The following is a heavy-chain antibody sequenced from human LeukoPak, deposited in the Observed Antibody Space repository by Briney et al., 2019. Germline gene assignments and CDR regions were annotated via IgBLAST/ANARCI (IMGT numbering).Heavy chain of an antibody. D-gene: IGHD3-10*01. J-gene: IGHJ5*02. CDR3: AISGYYYGSGKGSDWFDP. CDR2: IYPGDSDT. Sequence: GESLKISCKGSGYSFTSYWIGWVRQMPGKGLEWMGIIYPGDSDTRYSPSFQGQVTIPADKSISTAYLQWSSLKASDTAMYYCAISGYYYGSGKGSDWFDPWGQGTLVTVSS. V-gene: IGHV5-51*01. CDR1: GYSFTSYW.